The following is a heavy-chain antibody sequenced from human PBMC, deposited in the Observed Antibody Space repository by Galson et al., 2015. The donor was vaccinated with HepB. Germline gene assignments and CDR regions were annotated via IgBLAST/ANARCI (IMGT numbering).Heavy chain of an antibody. Sequence: SVKVSCKASGYTFNGYEMHWVRQAPGQGLEWMGWINPKSGVTNYAQKFQGRVTMTRDTSIATTYMELSRLRSDDTAVYYCARDRPPLKLGTHYYYYHGMDVWGQGTTVTVSS. J-gene: IGHJ6*01. CDR1: GYTFNGYE. CDR2: INPKSGVT. CDR3: ARDRPPLKLGTHYYYYHGMDV. V-gene: IGHV1-2*02. D-gene: IGHD7-27*01.